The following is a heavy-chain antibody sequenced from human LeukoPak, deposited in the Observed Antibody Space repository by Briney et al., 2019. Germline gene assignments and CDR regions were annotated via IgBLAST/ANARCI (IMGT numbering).Heavy chain of an antibody. D-gene: IGHD3-10*02. CDR3: AELGITMIGGV. CDR2: ISSSGSTI. J-gene: IGHJ6*04. Sequence: GGSLRLSCAASGFTFSSYEMNWVRQAPGKGLEWVSYISSSGSTIYYADSVKGRSTISRDNAKNSLYLQMNSLRAEDTAVYYCAELGITMIGGVWGKGTTVAISS. CDR1: GFTFSSYE. V-gene: IGHV3-48*03.